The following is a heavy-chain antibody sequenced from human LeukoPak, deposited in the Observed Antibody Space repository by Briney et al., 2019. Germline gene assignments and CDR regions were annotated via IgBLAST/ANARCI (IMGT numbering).Heavy chain of an antibody. J-gene: IGHJ4*02. D-gene: IGHD5-18*01. Sequence: PSETLSLTCAVYGGSFSGYYWSWIRQPPGKGLEWIGEINHSGSTNYNPSLKSRVTISVDTSKNQVSLKLSSVTAADTAVYYCAKVSRGYNYVIDYWGQGTLVTVSS. V-gene: IGHV4-34*01. CDR1: GGSFSGYY. CDR3: AKVSRGYNYVIDY. CDR2: INHSGST.